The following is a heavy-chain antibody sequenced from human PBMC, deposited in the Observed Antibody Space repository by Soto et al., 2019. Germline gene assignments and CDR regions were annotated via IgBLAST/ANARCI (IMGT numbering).Heavy chain of an antibody. CDR1: GFTFSDYY. J-gene: IGHJ4*02. V-gene: IGHV3-11*01. CDR2: ISSSGSTI. Sequence: GGSLRLSCAASGFTFSDYYMSWIRQAPGKGLEWVSYISSSGSTIYYADSVKGRFTISRDNAKNSLYLQMNSLGAEDTAVYYCARDSTGRYYDFWSGYPDYWGQGTLVTVSS. D-gene: IGHD3-3*01. CDR3: ARDSTGRYYDFWSGYPDY.